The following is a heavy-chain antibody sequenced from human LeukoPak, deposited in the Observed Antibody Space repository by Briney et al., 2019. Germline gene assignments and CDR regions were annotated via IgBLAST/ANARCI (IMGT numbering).Heavy chain of an antibody. CDR2: ISASGGST. J-gene: IGHJ4*02. V-gene: IGHV3-23*01. Sequence: GGSLRLSCAASGFTFSSYAMSWVRQAPGKGLEWVSTISASGGSTYYADSVKGRFTISRDNSKNTVYLQMNSLRAEDTAVYYCAREESYDSSGYYYVRPSYYFDYWGQGTLVTVSS. CDR1: GFTFSSYA. CDR3: AREESYDSSGYYYVRPSYYFDY. D-gene: IGHD3-22*01.